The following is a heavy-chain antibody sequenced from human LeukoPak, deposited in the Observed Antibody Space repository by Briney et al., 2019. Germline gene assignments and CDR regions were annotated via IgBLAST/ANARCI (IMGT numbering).Heavy chain of an antibody. CDR3: ARAVAAPGLYYYYYGMDV. CDR2: ISYDGSNK. D-gene: IGHD6-19*01. V-gene: IGHV3-30-3*01. CDR1: GFTFSSYA. Sequence: GGSLRLSCAASGFTFSSYAMHWVRQAPGKGLEGVAVISYDGSNKYYADSVKGRFTISRDNSKNTLYLQMNSLRAEDTAVYYCARAVAAPGLYYYYYGMDVWGQGTTVTVSS. J-gene: IGHJ6*02.